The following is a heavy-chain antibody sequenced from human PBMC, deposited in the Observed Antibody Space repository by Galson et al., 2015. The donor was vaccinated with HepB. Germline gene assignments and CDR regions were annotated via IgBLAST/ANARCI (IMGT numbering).Heavy chain of an antibody. Sequence: SVKVSCKASGYTFTSYGISWVRQAPGQGLEWMGWISAYNGNTNYAQKLQGRVTMTTDTSTSTAYMELRSLRSDDTAVYYCAKQHLCSSTSCYGMDVWGQGTTVTVSS. CDR2: ISAYNGNT. V-gene: IGHV1-18*01. CDR1: GYTFTSYG. J-gene: IGHJ6*02. CDR3: AKQHLCSSTSCYGMDV. D-gene: IGHD2-2*01.